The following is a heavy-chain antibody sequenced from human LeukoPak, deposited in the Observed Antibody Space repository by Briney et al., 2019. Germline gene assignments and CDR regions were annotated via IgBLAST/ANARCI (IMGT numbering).Heavy chain of an antibody. CDR1: GGSISSYY. Sequence: SETLSLTCTVSGGSISSYYWSWIRQPPGKGPEWIGYIYYSGSTNYNPSLKSRVIISADTSKNQFSLKLHSVTAADTAVYYCARGQNQLLDWFDPWGQGTLVTVSS. D-gene: IGHD2-2*01. V-gene: IGHV4-59*08. J-gene: IGHJ5*02. CDR3: ARGQNQLLDWFDP. CDR2: IYYSGST.